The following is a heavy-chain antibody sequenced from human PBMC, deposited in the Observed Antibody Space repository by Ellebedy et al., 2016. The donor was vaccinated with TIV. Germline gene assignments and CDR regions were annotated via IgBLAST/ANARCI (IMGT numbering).Heavy chain of an antibody. V-gene: IGHV4-59*01. CDR2: IYYSGST. Sequence: SETLSLXXTVSGGSISSYYWSWIRQPPGKGLEWIGYIYYSGSTNYNPSLKSRVTISVDTSKNQFSLKLSSVTAADTAVYYCARTETQYGSGSYWDYYYYMDVWGKGTTVTVSS. CDR3: ARTETQYGSGSYWDYYYYMDV. J-gene: IGHJ6*03. CDR1: GGSISSYY. D-gene: IGHD3-10*01.